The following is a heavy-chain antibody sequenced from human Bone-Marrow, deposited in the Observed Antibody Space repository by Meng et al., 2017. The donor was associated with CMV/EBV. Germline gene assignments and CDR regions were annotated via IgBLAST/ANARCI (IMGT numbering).Heavy chain of an antibody. CDR2: IIPILGIA. CDR1: GGTFSSYT. V-gene: IGHV1-69*04. Sequence: SVKVSCKASGGTFSSYTISWVRQAPGQGLEWMGRIIPILGIANYAQKFQGRVTITADKSTSTAYMELSSLRSEDTAVYYCARDRLGATVERYYYYGMDVWGQETTVTVSS. J-gene: IGHJ6*02. D-gene: IGHD1-26*01. CDR3: ARDRLGATVERYYYYGMDV.